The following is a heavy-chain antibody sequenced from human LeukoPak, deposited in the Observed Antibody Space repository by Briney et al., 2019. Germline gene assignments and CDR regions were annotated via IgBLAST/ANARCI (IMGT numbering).Heavy chain of an antibody. J-gene: IGHJ4*02. Sequence: SETLSLTCTVSGDSISNDNYYWGWIRQPPGKGLEWIGSIYYSGSAYYNLSLNTRVTISVDTAKNPFSLQLRSVTAADTAVYYCARQGRYQLLFDVDSWGQGTLVTVSS. CDR1: GDSISNDNYY. CDR2: IYYSGSA. V-gene: IGHV4-39*01. CDR3: ARQGRYQLLFDVDS. D-gene: IGHD2-2*01.